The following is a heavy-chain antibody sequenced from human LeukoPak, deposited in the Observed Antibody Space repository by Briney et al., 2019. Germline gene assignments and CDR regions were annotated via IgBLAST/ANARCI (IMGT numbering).Heavy chain of an antibody. J-gene: IGHJ4*02. CDR3: ARSQRKYSGYDYLDY. V-gene: IGHV1-69*13. CDR1: GYMFSGYG. Sequence: GASVKVSCKASGYMFSGYGISWVRQAPGQGLEWMGGIIPIFGTANYAQKFQGRVTITADESTSTAYMELSSLRSEDTAVYYCARSQRKYSGYDYLDYWGQGTLVTVSS. CDR2: IIPIFGTA. D-gene: IGHD5-12*01.